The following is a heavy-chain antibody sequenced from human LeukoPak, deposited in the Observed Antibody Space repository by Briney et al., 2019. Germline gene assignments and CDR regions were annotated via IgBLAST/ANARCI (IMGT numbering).Heavy chain of an antibody. Sequence: GGSLRLSCAASGFTFSSYSMNWVRQAPGKGLEWVSSISSSSSYIYYADSVKGRFTISRDSSKNRLYLQMNSLRAEDTAVYYCARDRDRIVLNWGQGTLVTVSS. CDR3: ARDRDRIVLN. D-gene: IGHD1-26*01. CDR2: ISSSSSYI. V-gene: IGHV3-21*04. CDR1: GFTFSSYS. J-gene: IGHJ4*02.